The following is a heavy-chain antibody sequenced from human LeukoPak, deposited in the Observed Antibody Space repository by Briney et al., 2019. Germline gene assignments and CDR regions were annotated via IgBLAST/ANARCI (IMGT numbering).Heavy chain of an antibody. J-gene: IGHJ4*02. CDR2: ISSSSSYI. D-gene: IGHD3-10*01. Sequence: GGSLRLSCAASGFTFSSYSMNWVRQAPGKGLEWVSSISSSSSYIYYADSVKGRFTISRDNAKNSLYLQMNSLRAEDTAVYYCARDSMVRGVIIVPLDCWGQGTLVTVSS. CDR3: ARDSMVRGVIIVPLDC. V-gene: IGHV3-21*01. CDR1: GFTFSSYS.